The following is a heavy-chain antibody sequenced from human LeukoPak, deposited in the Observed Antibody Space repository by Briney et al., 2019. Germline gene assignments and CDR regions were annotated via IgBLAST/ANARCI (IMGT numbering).Heavy chain of an antibody. CDR3: ARDPNPDYSNYYFDY. Sequence: ASVKVSCKASGYTFTSYAMHWVRQAPGQRLEWMGWINAGNGNTKYPQKFQGRVTITRDTSASTAYMELSSLRSEDTAVYYCARDPNPDYSNYYFDYWGQGTLVTVSS. D-gene: IGHD4-11*01. V-gene: IGHV1-3*01. CDR2: INAGNGNT. CDR1: GYTFTSYA. J-gene: IGHJ4*02.